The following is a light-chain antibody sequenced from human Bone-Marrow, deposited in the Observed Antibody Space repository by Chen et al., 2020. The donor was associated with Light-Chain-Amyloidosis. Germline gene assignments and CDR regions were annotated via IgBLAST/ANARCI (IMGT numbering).Light chain of an antibody. J-gene: IGLJ3*02. V-gene: IGLV3-21*02. CDR3: QVWDRRSDRPV. Sequence: SYVLTQPSSVSVAPGQTATIACGGTNIGSTSVNWYQQTPGQAPLLVVYDDSDRPLGIPARLSGSTSGNTATLTISRVEAWDEAEYYCQVWDRRSDRPVFGGGTKLTVL. CDR1: NIGSTS. CDR2: DDS.